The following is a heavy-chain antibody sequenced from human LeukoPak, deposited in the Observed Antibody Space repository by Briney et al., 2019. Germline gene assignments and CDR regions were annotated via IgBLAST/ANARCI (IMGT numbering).Heavy chain of an antibody. CDR2: ISYDGSNK. CDR1: GFTFSSYA. D-gene: IGHD1-26*01. J-gene: IGHJ4*02. CDR3: AKALSGNLDDFDY. Sequence: GGSLRLSCAASGFTFSSYAMHWVRQAPGKGLEWVAVISYDGSNKYYADSVKGRFTISRDNSKNTLYLQMNSLRAEDTAVYYCAKALSGNLDDFDYWGQGTLVTVSS. V-gene: IGHV3-30-3*01.